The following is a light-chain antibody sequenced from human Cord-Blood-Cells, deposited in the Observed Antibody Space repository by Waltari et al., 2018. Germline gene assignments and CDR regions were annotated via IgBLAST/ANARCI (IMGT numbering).Light chain of an antibody. Sequence: DIHMTQSPSSLSASVGDRVTLTRRASQGISNYLAWFLQKPGKAPKYLIYAASSLQSGVPSKFSCSGSGTDFALTISSLHPEDFATYYGQRYKSYPLTCGGGTRVEIK. J-gene: IGKJ4*01. CDR3: QRYKSYPLT. CDR1: QGISNY. CDR2: AAS. V-gene: IGKV1-16*02.